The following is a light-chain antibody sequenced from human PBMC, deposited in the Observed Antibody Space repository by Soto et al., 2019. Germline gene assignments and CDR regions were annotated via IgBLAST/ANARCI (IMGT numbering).Light chain of an antibody. CDR3: MHGTHWPIT. Sequence: DVVMTQSPLSLPVTLGQPASISCRSNQSLVHSDGIAYFSWFQQRPGRSPRRLIYKVSKRDSGVPARFSGSGSGTDCALKISRVEAEDVGVYYGMHGTHWPITFGEGTRLEIK. CDR2: KVS. V-gene: IGKV2-30*02. J-gene: IGKJ5*01. CDR1: QSLVHSDGIAY.